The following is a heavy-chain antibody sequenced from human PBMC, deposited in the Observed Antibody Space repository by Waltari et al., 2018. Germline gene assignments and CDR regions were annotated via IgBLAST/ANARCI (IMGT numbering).Heavy chain of an antibody. CDR2: ISAIVSKE. CDR1: GGTFSSYA. D-gene: IGHD3-3*01. CDR3: ARDYRGRVAGYYYYGMDV. Sequence: QVQLVQSGAEVKKPGSSVKVSCKASGGTFSSYAISWVRQAPGQGLEWMGGISAIVSKEKYAQKFKGRVTSTTDESTGTAKMELSSRRSEDTAVYYGARDYRGRVAGYYYYGMDVWGQGTTVTVSS. J-gene: IGHJ6*02. V-gene: IGHV1-69*05.